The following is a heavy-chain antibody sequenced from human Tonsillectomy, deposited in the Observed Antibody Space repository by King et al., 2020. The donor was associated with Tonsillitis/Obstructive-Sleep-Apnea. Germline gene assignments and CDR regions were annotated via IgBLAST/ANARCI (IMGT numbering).Heavy chain of an antibody. V-gene: IGHV1-18*01. J-gene: IGHJ4*02. CDR3: ARDVGVPGVPYYFDY. Sequence: QVQLVESGAEVKKPGASVKVSCKASGYTFSRYGFSWVREAPGQGLEWMGWISAYNGNTNYAQKFQGRVTMTTDTSTSTAYMELRSLRSDDTAIYYCARDVGVPGVPYYFDYWGQGTLVTVSS. CDR1: GYTFSRYG. D-gene: IGHD2-2*01. CDR2: ISAYNGNT.